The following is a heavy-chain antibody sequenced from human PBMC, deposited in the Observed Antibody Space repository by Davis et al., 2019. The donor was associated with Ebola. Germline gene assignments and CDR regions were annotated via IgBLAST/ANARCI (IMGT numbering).Heavy chain of an antibody. D-gene: IGHD1-26*01. J-gene: IGHJ4*02. CDR3: ARDGTWELLN. CDR2: ISSTSSTI. V-gene: IGHV3-48*02. Sequence: PGGSLRLSCAASGFTFSRYNMNWVRQAPGKGLEWVSYISSTSSTIYYADSVKGRLTISRDNAKNSLYLQMNSLRDEDTAVYYCARDGTWELLNWGQGTLVTVPS. CDR1: GFTFSRYN.